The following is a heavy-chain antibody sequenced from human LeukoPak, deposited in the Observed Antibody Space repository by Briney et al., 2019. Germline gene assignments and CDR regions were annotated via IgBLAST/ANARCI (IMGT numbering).Heavy chain of an antibody. CDR3: AKMGYCSGGSCSCFDY. J-gene: IGHJ4*02. Sequence: QTGGSLRLSCAASGFTFSSYAMSWVRQAPGEGLEWVSAISGSGGSTYYADSVKGRFTISRDNSKNTLYLQMNSLRAEDTAVYYCAKMGYCSGGSCSCFDYWGQGTLVTVSS. CDR2: ISGSGGST. V-gene: IGHV3-23*01. D-gene: IGHD2-15*01. CDR1: GFTFSSYA.